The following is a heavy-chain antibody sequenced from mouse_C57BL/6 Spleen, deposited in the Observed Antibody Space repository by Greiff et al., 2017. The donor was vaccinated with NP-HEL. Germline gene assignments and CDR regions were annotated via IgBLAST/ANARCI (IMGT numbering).Heavy chain of an antibody. V-gene: IGHV1-64*01. CDR3: ARTPYYGSSYAMDY. CDR1: GYTFTSYW. D-gene: IGHD1-1*01. J-gene: IGHJ4*01. CDR2: IHPNSGST. Sequence: QVQLKQPGAELVKPGASVKLSCKASGYTFTSYWMHWVKQRPGQGLEWIGMIHPNSGSTNYNEKFKSKATLTVDKSSSTAYMQLSSLTSEDSAVYYCARTPYYGSSYAMDYWGQGTSVTVSS.